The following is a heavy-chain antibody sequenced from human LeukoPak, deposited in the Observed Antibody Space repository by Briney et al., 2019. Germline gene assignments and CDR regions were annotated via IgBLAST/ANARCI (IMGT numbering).Heavy chain of an antibody. J-gene: IGHJ4*02. CDR2: IKQDGSEK. CDR1: GFTFSNYW. D-gene: IGHD4-11*01. CDR3: ARASPRDSNYCDY. V-gene: IGHV3-7*01. Sequence: GGSLRLSCAASGFTFSNYWMTWVRQAPGKGLEWVGNIKQDGSEKYYVDSVKGRFTISRDNAKNSLYLQMNSLRAEDTAVYYCARASPRDSNYCDYWGQGTLVTVSS.